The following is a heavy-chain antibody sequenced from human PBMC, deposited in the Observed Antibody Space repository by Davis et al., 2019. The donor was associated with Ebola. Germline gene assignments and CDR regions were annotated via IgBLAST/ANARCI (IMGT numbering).Heavy chain of an antibody. CDR3: ARGGLVPAALYL. D-gene: IGHD2-2*01. J-gene: IGHJ3*01. CDR2: IAYTGTT. CDR1: GSSMTRYY. V-gene: IGHV4-59*01. Sequence: PSETLSLTCTVSGSSMTRYYWSWIRQSPGTGLEWIGYIAYTGTTIYNPSLESRATISGDTSKKQFSLRLNSVTAADTAVYYCARGGLVPAALYLWGRGTMVTVSS.